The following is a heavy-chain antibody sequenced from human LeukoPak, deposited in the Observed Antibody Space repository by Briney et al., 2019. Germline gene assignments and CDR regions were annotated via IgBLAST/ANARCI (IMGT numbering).Heavy chain of an antibody. CDR2: INHSGST. CDR1: GGSFSGYY. D-gene: IGHD3-3*01. CDR3: ARELITIFGVVTPRYAFDI. Sequence: PSETLSLTCAVYGGSFSGYYWSWIRQPPGKGLEWIGEINHSGSTNYNPSLKSRVTISVDTSKNQFSLKLSSVTAADTAVYYCARELITIFGVVTPRYAFDIWGQGTMVTVSS. J-gene: IGHJ3*02. V-gene: IGHV4-34*09.